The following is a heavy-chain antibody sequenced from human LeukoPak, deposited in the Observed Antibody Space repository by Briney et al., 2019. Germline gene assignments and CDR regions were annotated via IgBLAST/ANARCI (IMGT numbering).Heavy chain of an antibody. CDR2: INSDGSST. J-gene: IGHJ4*02. V-gene: IGHV3-74*01. Sequence: PGGSLRLSCAASGFTFSSYWMHWVRQAPGKGLVRVSRINSDGSSTSYADSVKGRFTISRDNAKNTLYLQMNSLRAEDTAVYYCARALQAIVVVPAAVGYWGQGTLVTVSS. CDR1: GFTFSSYW. CDR3: ARALQAIVVVPAAVGY. D-gene: IGHD2-2*01.